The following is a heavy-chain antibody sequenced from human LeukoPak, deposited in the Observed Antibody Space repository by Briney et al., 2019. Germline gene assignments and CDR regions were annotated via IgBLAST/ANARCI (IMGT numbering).Heavy chain of an antibody. V-gene: IGHV4-59*08. CDR2: IHHSGGT. Sequence: PSETLSLTCSVSGASINSYWWSWVRQPPGGELEWIAYIHHSGGTKYNPSLRNRATISLDTSKNQVSLMLTSVTAADAAVYFCAAHVLFDSNDYSFWFDPWGQGTLVTVSP. CDR1: GASINSYW. J-gene: IGHJ5*02. D-gene: IGHD3-16*01. CDR3: AAHVLFDSNDYSFWFDP.